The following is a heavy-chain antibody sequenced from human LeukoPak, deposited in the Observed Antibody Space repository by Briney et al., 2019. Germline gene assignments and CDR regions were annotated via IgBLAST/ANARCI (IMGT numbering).Heavy chain of an antibody. V-gene: IGHV1-18*01. J-gene: IGHJ4*02. CDR3: ARDRWGPLVGDY. CDR2: ISAYNGIR. Sequence: ASVKVSCKASGYTFSSYGISWVRQAPGQGLEWMGWISAYNGIRNYAQKFQGRVTMTTDTSTSTDYMELRSLRSDDTAVYYCARDRWGPLVGDYWGQGTLVTVSS. D-gene: IGHD2-8*02. CDR1: GYTFSSYG.